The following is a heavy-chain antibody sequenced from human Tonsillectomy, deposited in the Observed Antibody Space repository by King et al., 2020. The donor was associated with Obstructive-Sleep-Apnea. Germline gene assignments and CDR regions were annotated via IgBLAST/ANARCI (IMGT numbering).Heavy chain of an antibody. Sequence: HVQLQESGPGLVKPSQTLSLTCTVSGGYITSGDYYWSWIRQPPGKGLEWIGYVYYSGRTYSNPSLKSRVTISVDTSKTQFSLKLSSVTAADTAVYYCARGNYYDSSGYYHRGEWFDPWGQGTLVTVSS. CDR2: VYYSGRT. D-gene: IGHD3-22*01. J-gene: IGHJ5*02. CDR1: GGYITSGDYY. CDR3: ARGNYYDSSGYYHRGEWFDP. V-gene: IGHV4-30-4*01.